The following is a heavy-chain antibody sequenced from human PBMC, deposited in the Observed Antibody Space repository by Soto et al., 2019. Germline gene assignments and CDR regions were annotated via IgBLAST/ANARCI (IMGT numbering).Heavy chain of an antibody. D-gene: IGHD3-10*01. CDR1: GFIFTTYW. Sequence: PGESLKISCMGSGFIFTTYWIAWGLQGPGKGLECMGIIYPGDSDTRYSPSFQGQVTISADKSINTAYLQWSSLKASDTAMYYCATISLVRGPTGSKDVWGQGTTVTVSS. J-gene: IGHJ6*02. CDR3: ATISLVRGPTGSKDV. CDR2: IYPGDSDT. V-gene: IGHV5-51*01.